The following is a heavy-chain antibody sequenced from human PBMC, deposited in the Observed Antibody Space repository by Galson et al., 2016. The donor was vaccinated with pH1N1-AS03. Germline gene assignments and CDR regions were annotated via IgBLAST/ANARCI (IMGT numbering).Heavy chain of an antibody. CDR1: QFFVGGFW. D-gene: IGHD3-10*01. CDR3: AIADYGSGRILDY. J-gene: IGHJ4*02. CDR2: INGDGTIA. V-gene: IGHV3-74*01. Sequence: SLRLSCAVSQFFVGGFWMHWVRRVPGKGLVWVSRINGDGTIANYAGSVEGRFTVSRDKARNTLFLQMDRLTGDDTGVYYCAIADYGSGRILDYWGQGTLVTVSS.